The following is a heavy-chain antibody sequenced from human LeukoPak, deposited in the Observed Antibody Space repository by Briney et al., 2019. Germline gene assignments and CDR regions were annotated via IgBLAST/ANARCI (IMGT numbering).Heavy chain of an antibody. CDR1: GFTFTSYA. Sequence: GGSLRLSCAASGFTFTSYAMTWVRQAPGKGLEWVSAISGGGDYIYYADSVKGRFTFSRDNSKNTLYLQMNSLRADDTAVYYCAKNAATGQAFYDYWGQGTLVTVSS. J-gene: IGHJ4*02. CDR2: ISGGGDYI. V-gene: IGHV3-23*01. D-gene: IGHD3-9*01. CDR3: AKNAATGQAFYDY.